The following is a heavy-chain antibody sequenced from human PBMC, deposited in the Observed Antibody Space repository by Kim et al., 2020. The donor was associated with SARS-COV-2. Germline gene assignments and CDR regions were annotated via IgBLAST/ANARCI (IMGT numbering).Heavy chain of an antibody. CDR3: ARELVSSWFSDAFDI. Sequence: GGSLRLSCAASGFTFSSYGMHWVRQAPGKGLEWVAVISYDGSNKYYADSVKGRFTISRDNSKNTLYLQMNSLRAEDTAVYYCARELVSSWFSDAFDIWG. V-gene: IGHV3-33*05. D-gene: IGHD6-13*01. CDR1: GFTFSSYG. CDR2: ISYDGSNK. J-gene: IGHJ3*02.